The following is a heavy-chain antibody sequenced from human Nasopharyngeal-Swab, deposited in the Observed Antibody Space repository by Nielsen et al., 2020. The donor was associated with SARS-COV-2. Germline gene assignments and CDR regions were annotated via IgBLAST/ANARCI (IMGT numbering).Heavy chain of an antibody. J-gene: IGHJ6*02. D-gene: IGHD5-18*01. CDR3: ARAGSVRGHSYGYDGYYYGMDV. V-gene: IGHV4-34*01. Sequence: WIRQPPGKGLEWIGEINHSGSTNYNPSLKSRVTISVDTSKNQFSLKLSSVTAADTAVYYCARAGSVRGHSYGYDGYYYGMDVWGQGTTVTVSS. CDR2: INHSGST.